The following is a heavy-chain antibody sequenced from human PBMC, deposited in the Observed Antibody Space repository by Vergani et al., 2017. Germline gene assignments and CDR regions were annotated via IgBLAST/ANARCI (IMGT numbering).Heavy chain of an antibody. CDR2: IYYSGST. CDR1: GGSISSSSYY. D-gene: IGHD6-6*01. V-gene: IGHV4-39*01. J-gene: IGHJ4*02. Sequence: QLQLQESGPGLVKPSETLSLSCTVSGGSISSSSYYWGWIRQPPGKGLEWIGSIYYSGSTYYNPSLKSRVTISVDTSKNQFSLKLSSVTAADTAVYYCAGSSSSRPGYFDYWGQGTLVTVSS. CDR3: AGSSSSRPGYFDY.